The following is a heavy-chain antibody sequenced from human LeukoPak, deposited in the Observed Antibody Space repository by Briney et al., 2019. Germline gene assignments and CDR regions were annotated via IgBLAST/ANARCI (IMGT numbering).Heavy chain of an antibody. CDR3: ARGRPHGNDY. Sequence: PSQTLSLTCAVSGGSISSGGYSWSWLRQPPGKGLEWIGYIYHSGSTYYNPSLKSRVTISVDRSKNQFSLKLSSVTAADTAVYYCARGRPHGNDYWGQGTLVTVSS. CDR1: GGSISSGGYS. CDR2: IYHSGST. V-gene: IGHV4-30-2*01. D-gene: IGHD4-23*01. J-gene: IGHJ4*02.